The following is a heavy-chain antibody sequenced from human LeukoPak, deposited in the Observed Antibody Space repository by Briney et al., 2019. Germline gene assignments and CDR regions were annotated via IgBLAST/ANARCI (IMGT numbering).Heavy chain of an antibody. V-gene: IGHV1-46*01. CDR2: INPSGDST. CDR3: ARDRRRNDYNDKNWFDP. CDR1: GYTFTSYS. D-gene: IGHD5-24*01. J-gene: IGHJ5*02. Sequence: ASVKVSCKASGYTFTSYSMQWVRQAPGQGLEWMGIINPSGDSTSYTQKLQGRLTMTRDTSTNTVYMELSSLRSDDTAVYYCARDRRRNDYNDKNWFDPWGQGTLVTVSS.